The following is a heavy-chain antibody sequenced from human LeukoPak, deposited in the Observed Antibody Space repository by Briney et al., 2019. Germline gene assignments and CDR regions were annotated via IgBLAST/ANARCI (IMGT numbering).Heavy chain of an antibody. D-gene: IGHD3-22*01. Sequence: GGSLRLSCAASGFTFSSYWMSWVRQAPGKGLEWVANIKQDGSEKYYVDSVKGRFTISRDNAKNSLYLQMNSLRAEDTAVCYCARDLNYYDSSGYYQGYDAFDIWGQGTMVTVSS. CDR2: IKQDGSEK. CDR1: GFTFSSYW. CDR3: ARDLNYYDSSGYYQGYDAFDI. J-gene: IGHJ3*02. V-gene: IGHV3-7*01.